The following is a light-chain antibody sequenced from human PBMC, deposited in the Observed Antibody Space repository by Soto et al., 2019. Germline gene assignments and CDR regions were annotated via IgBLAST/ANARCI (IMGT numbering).Light chain of an antibody. CDR3: CSHAGSSTHVV. Sequence: QSALTQPASVSGSPGQSITISCTGTSSDIGSYNLVSWYQQHPGKAPKLMIYEVSKRPSGVSNRFSGSKSGNTASLTISGLQAEYEADYYCCSHAGSSTHVVFGGGTKLTVL. V-gene: IGLV2-23*02. J-gene: IGLJ2*01. CDR2: EVS. CDR1: SSDIGSYNL.